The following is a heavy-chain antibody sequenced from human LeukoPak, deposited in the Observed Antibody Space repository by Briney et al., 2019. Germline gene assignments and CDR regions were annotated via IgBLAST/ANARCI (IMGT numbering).Heavy chain of an antibody. Sequence: PSETLSLTCAVSGYSISSGYYWGWIRQPPGKGLEWIGSIYHSGSTYYNPSLKSRVTISVDTSKNQFSLKLSSVTAADTAVYYCARDRGYLDGFDIWGQGTMVTVSS. CDR2: IYHSGST. V-gene: IGHV4-38-2*02. CDR3: ARDRGYLDGFDI. J-gene: IGHJ3*02. D-gene: IGHD3-10*01. CDR1: GYSISSGYY.